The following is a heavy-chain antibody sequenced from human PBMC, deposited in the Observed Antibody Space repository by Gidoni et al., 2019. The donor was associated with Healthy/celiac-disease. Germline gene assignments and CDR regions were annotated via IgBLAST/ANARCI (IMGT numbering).Heavy chain of an antibody. Sequence: EVQLVASGGVLVQPGRSLRLPCAASGFPFGDSALHWIRQAPGQGLEWGSGISWNSGSIGYADSVKGRFTISRDNAKNSMYLQMNSLRAEDTALYYCAKDTSPGILEWLRLGGMDVWGQGTTVTVSS. CDR3: AKDTSPGILEWLRLGGMDV. CDR2: ISWNSGSI. CDR1: GFPFGDSA. J-gene: IGHJ6*02. D-gene: IGHD3-3*01. V-gene: IGHV3-9*01.